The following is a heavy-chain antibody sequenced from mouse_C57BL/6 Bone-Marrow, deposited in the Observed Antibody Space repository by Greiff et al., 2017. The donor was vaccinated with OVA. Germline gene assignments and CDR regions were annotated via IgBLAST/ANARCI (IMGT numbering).Heavy chain of an antibody. CDR1: GFTFSDFY. D-gene: IGHD1-1*01. Sequence: EVQVVESGGGLVQSGRSLRLSCATSGFTFSDFYMEWVRQAPGKGLEWIAASRNKANDYTTEYSASVKGRFIVSRDTSQSILYLQMNALRAEDTAIYYCAREENGSSHWYFDVWGTGTTVTVSS. V-gene: IGHV7-1*01. CDR2: SRNKANDYTT. CDR3: AREENGSSHWYFDV. J-gene: IGHJ1*03.